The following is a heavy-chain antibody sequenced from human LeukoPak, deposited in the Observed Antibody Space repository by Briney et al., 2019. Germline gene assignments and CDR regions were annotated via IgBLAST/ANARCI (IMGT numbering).Heavy chain of an antibody. CDR3: AKDSPRTVAGTTDY. CDR1: GFTFSSYA. CDR2: ISGSGGST. Sequence: PGGSPRLSCAASGFTFSSYAMSWFRQAPGKGLEWVSAISGSGGSTYYADSVKGRFTISRDNSKNTLYLQMNSLRAEDTAVYYCAKDSPRTVAGTTDYWGQGTLVTVSS. V-gene: IGHV3-23*01. D-gene: IGHD6-19*01. J-gene: IGHJ4*02.